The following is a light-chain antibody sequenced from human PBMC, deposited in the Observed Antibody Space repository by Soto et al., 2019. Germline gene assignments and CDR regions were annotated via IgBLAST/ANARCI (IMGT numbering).Light chain of an antibody. V-gene: IGKV1-6*01. CDR2: AAS. CDR3: LQDYNYPPT. CDR1: QGIRND. J-gene: IGKJ1*01. Sequence: AIQMTQSPSSLSASVGDRVTITCRASQGIRNDLGWYQQKPGKAPKLLIYAASSLQSGVPSRFSGSGSGTDFTLTISSLQPEDFANYLQDYNYPPTFGQGTKVEIK.